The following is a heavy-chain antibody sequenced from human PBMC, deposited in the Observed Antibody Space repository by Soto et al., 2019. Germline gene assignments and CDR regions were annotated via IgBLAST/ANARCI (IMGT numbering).Heavy chain of an antibody. Sequence: GASVKVSCKASGGTFSSYAISWVRQAPGQGLEWMGGIIPIFGTANYAQKFQGRVTITADESTSTAYMELSSLRSEDTAVYYCARGKSGYYLEYFQHWGQGTLVTVS. CDR1: GGTFSSYA. CDR3: ARGKSGYYLEYFQH. J-gene: IGHJ1*01. V-gene: IGHV1-69*13. D-gene: IGHD3-22*01. CDR2: IIPIFGTA.